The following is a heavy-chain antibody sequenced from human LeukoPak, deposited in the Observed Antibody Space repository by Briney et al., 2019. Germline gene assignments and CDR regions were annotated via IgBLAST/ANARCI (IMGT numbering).Heavy chain of an antibody. D-gene: IGHD3-10*01. CDR1: GFTFSSYA. V-gene: IGHV3-23*01. CDR2: ISGSGGST. Sequence: AGGSLRLSCAASGFTFSSYAMSWVRQAPGKGLEGVSAISGSGGSTYYADSVKGRFTISRDNSKNTLYLQMNSLRAEDTAVYYCAKDLALWSHYYYGMDVWGQGTTVTVSS. J-gene: IGHJ6*02. CDR3: AKDLALWSHYYYGMDV.